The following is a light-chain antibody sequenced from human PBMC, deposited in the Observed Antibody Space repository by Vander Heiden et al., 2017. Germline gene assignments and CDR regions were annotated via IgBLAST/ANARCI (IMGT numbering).Light chain of an antibody. V-gene: IGKV1-33*01. CDR1: QDISNY. J-gene: IGKJ3*01. CDR2: DAS. CDR3: QQYDNLPPGIT. Sequence: IQMTPSPSSLSASVGDRVTITCQASQDISNYLNWYQQKPGKAPKLLIYDASNLETGVPSRFSGRGSGTEFTFTISSLQPEDIATYYCQQYDNLPPGITFGPGTKVDIK.